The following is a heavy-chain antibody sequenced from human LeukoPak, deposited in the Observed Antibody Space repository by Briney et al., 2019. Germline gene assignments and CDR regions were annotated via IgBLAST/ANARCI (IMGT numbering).Heavy chain of an antibody. CDR2: IKQDGSEK. J-gene: IGHJ6*02. Sequence: PGGSLRLSCAASGFTFSSYWMSWVRQAPGKGLERVANIKQDGSEKYYVDSVKGRFTISRDNAKNSLYLQMNSLRAEDTAVYYCARDGYSYGYLRPYYYYGMDVWGQGTTVTVSS. V-gene: IGHV3-7*01. CDR1: GFTFSSYW. D-gene: IGHD5-18*01. CDR3: ARDGYSYGYLRPYYYYGMDV.